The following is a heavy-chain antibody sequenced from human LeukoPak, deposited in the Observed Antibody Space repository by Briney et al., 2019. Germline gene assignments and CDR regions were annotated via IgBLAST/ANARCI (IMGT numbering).Heavy chain of an antibody. J-gene: IGHJ3*02. CDR3: ARDLGGFCSSTSCFYAFDI. CDR2: INVGNGNT. D-gene: IGHD2-2*01. V-gene: IGHV1-3*01. Sequence: ASVKVSCKASGYTFTSYAIHWVRQAPGQRLEWMGWINVGNGNTKHSQKFQGRVTITRDTSASTAYMELSSLRSEDTAVCYCARDLGGFCSSTSCFYAFDIWGQGTMVTVSS. CDR1: GYTFTSYA.